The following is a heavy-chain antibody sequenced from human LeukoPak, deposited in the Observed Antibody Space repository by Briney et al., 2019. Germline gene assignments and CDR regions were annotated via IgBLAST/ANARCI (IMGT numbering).Heavy chain of an antibody. V-gene: IGHV1-8*01. D-gene: IGHD3-3*01. Sequence: ASVKVSCKASGYTFTSYDINWVRQATGQGLEWMGWMNPNSGNTDYAQKFQGRVTMTRNTSISTAYMELSSLRSEDTAVYYCARGLRAIFGVVILYNWFDPWGQGTLVTVSS. CDR3: ARGLRAIFGVVILYNWFDP. CDR1: GYTFTSYD. J-gene: IGHJ5*02. CDR2: MNPNSGNT.